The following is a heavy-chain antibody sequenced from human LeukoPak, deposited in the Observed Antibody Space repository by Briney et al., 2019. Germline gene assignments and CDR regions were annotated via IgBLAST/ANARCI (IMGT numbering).Heavy chain of an antibody. CDR3: VRDRYSSSYYNYYMDV. CDR1: GFTVSSSY. V-gene: IGHV3-66*03. Sequence: GGSLRLSCAAAGFTVSSSYMSWVRQAPGKGLEWVSAIYSSGTTYYADSVQGRFTISRDSSRNTLYLQLNGLRAEDTAVYYCVRDRYSSSYYNYYMDVWGKGTTVTVSS. J-gene: IGHJ6*03. D-gene: IGHD6-6*01. CDR2: IYSSGTT.